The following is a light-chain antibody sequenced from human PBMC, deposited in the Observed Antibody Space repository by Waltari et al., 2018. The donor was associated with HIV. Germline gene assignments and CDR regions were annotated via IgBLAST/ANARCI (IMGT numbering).Light chain of an antibody. CDR3: QQYYSYPWT. CDR1: QGISSY. J-gene: IGKJ1*01. V-gene: IGKV1-8*01. Sequence: AIRMTQSPSSFSASTGDRVTITSRARQGISSYLAWYQQKPGKAPKLLIYAASTLQSGVPSRFSGSGSGTDFTLTISCLQSEDFATYYCQQYYSYPWTFGQGTKVEIK. CDR2: AAS.